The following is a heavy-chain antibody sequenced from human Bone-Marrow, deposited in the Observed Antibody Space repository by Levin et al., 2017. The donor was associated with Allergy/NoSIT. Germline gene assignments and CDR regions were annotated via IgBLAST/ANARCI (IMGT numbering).Heavy chain of an antibody. J-gene: IGHJ5*02. Sequence: GGSLRLSCAASGFTFSHYWMHWVRQGPEKGLEWVARINGDGSGPDYAESVKGRVTIYRDNARNTIYLQLSSLRVEDTAVYYCVKGGWGNRRGEHFETWGQGVLVTVSS. V-gene: IGHV3-74*01. CDR1: GFTFSHYW. CDR2: INGDGSGP. D-gene: IGHD3-10*01. CDR3: VKGGWGNRRGEHFET.